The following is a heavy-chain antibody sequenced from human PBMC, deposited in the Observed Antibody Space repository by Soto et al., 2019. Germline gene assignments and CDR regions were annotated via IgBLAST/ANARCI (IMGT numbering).Heavy chain of an antibody. J-gene: IGHJ6*03. CDR1: GFTFSSYG. D-gene: IGHD2-2*01. Sequence: GGSLRLSCAASGFTFSSYGMHWVRQAPGKGLEWVAVIWYDGSNKYYADSVKGRFTISRDNSKNTLYLQMNSLRAEDTAVYYCARSDPAAPYYYYMDVWGKGTTVTVSS. CDR3: ARSDPAAPYYYYMDV. V-gene: IGHV3-33*01. CDR2: IWYDGSNK.